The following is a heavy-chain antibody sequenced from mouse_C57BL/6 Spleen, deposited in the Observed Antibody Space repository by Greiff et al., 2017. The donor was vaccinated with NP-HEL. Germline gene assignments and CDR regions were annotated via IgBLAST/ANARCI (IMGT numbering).Heavy chain of an antibody. CDR1: GYSITSGYY. CDR3: AIEAVTTAFDY. V-gene: IGHV3-6*01. CDR2: ISYDGSN. J-gene: IGHJ2*01. Sequence: EVKLQESGPGLVKPSQSLSLTCSVTGYSITSGYYWNWIRQFPGNKLEWMGYISYDGSNNYNPSLKNRISITRDTSKNQFFLKLNSVTTEDTATYYCAIEAVTTAFDYWGQGTTLTVSS. D-gene: IGHD1-2*01.